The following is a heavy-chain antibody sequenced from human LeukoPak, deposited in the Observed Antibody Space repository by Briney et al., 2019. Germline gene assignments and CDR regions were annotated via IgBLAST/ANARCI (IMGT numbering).Heavy chain of an antibody. Sequence: PLETLCLTSALSLVSLSRAIYYSGSIRQPPGKWLGCIVSIYYSVSTYYNPSLKSRATTSVDTSKNQFSLKLSSLTPPNTPLYYRARGTDSGWLHCNWFDPWGQGTLVTVSS. CDR2: IYYSVST. J-gene: IGHJ5*02. V-gene: IGHV4-39*07. CDR3: ARGTDSGWLHCNWFDP. CDR1: LVSLSRAIYY. D-gene: IGHD5-24*01.